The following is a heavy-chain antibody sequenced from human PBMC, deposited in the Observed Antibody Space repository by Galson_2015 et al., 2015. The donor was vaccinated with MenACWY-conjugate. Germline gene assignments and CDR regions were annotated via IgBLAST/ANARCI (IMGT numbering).Heavy chain of an antibody. D-gene: IGHD2/OR15-2a*01. V-gene: IGHV1-46*01. J-gene: IGHJ4*02. CDR1: GYTFTSYH. CDR2: INPSDGST. Sequence: QSGAEVIEPGASVKVSCTASGYTFTSYHMHWVRQAPGQGLEWMGIINPSDGSTSYAQKFQGRVTMTRDTSTSTVYMELSSLRSEDTAMYSCARRTGSTLFQGITLYYFDYWGQGAQVTVSS. CDR3: ARRTGSTLFQGITLYYFDY.